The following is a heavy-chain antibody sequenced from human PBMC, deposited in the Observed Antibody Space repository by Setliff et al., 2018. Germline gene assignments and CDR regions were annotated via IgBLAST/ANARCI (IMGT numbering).Heavy chain of an antibody. J-gene: IGHJ5*01. V-gene: IGHV4-59*11. CDR1: GDSISTHY. Sequence: SETLSLTCTVSGDSISTHYWSWIRQSPGKGLEWIAYSYYSGSTNYNPSLKSRATISIDTSKNQVSLRLTSVTGADTAIYYCARDRVAAGCTSASCCSSGWFDSWGHVTLVTVSS. CDR3: ARDRVAAGCTSASCCSSGWFDS. D-gene: IGHD6-6*01. CDR2: SYYSGST.